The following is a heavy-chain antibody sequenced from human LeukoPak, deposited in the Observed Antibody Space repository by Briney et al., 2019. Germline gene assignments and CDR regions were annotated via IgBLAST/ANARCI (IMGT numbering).Heavy chain of an antibody. Sequence: PGGSLRLSCVASGFTFSSYWMSWVRQAPGKGLEWVANIKQDGSEKYYVDSVKGRFTISRDNAKNSLYLQMNSLRAEDTAVYYCATFNDYGDYSFDYWGQGTLVTVSS. CDR3: ATFNDYGDYSFDY. CDR1: GFTFSSYW. J-gene: IGHJ4*02. CDR2: IKQDGSEK. V-gene: IGHV3-7*01. D-gene: IGHD4-17*01.